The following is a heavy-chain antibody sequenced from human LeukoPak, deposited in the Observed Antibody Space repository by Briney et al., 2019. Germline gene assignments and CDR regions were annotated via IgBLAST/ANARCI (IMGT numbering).Heavy chain of an antibody. CDR2: ISAYNGNT. CDR1: GYTFTSYG. CDR3: ARDRGRYCSSTSCLLGY. D-gene: IGHD2-2*01. Sequence: ASVKVSCKASGYTFTSYGISWVRQAPGQGLEWMGWISAYNGNTNYAQKLQGRVTMTTDTSTSTAYMELRSLRSDDTAVYYCARDRGRYCSSTSCLLGYWGQGTLVTVSS. V-gene: IGHV1-18*01. J-gene: IGHJ4*02.